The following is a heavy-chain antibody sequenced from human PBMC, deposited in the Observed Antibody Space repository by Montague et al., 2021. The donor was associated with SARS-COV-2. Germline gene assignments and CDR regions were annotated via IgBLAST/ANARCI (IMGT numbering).Heavy chain of an antibody. Sequence: CAISGDSVVGNRRSSDGLRYELPSRLELVCSIYYKSKWYSDYAPXVRGRRTVNPDASKNEFSLELNYVTPEDTAVYYCVRYSGWFYFDFWGQGTLVTVSS. CDR1: GDSVVGNRRS. V-gene: IGHV6-1*01. CDR2: IYYKSKWYS. D-gene: IGHD6-19*01. J-gene: IGHJ4*02. CDR3: VRYSGWFYFDF.